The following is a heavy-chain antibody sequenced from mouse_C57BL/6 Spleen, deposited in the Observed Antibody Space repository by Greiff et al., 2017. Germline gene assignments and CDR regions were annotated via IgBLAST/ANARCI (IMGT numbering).Heavy chain of an antibody. CDR1: GYAFSSSW. V-gene: IGHV1-80*01. J-gene: IGHJ2*01. CDR3: SRGGSNPYYFDY. D-gene: IGHD2-5*01. CDR2: IYPGDGDT. Sequence: QVQLQQSGAELVKPGASVKISCKASGYAFSSSWMHWVKQRPGKGLEWIGEIYPGDGDTNYNGKFKGKATLTADKSSSTAYMQLSSLTSEDSAVYFCSRGGSNPYYFDYWGQGTTLTVSS.